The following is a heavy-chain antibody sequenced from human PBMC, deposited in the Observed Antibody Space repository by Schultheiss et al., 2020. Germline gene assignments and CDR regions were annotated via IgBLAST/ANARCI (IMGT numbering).Heavy chain of an antibody. J-gene: IGHJ4*02. D-gene: IGHD3-22*01. CDR1: GFSLSTSGMC. V-gene: IGHV2-5*08. Sequence: SGPTLVKPTQTLTLTCTFSGFSLSTSGMCASWIRQPPGKALEWLARIDWDDDKRYSPSLKSRLTITKDTSKNQVVLTMTNMDPVDTATYSCAHFTYYYDSSGYYRIPKFDYWGQGTLVTVSS. CDR2: IDWDDDK. CDR3: AHFTYYYDSSGYYRIPKFDY.